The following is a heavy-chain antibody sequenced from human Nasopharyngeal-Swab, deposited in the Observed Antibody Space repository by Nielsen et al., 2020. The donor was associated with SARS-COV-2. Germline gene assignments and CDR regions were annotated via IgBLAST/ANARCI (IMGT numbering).Heavy chain of an antibody. V-gene: IGHV4-61*01. Sequence: GSLRLSCTVSGGSVSSGSYYWSWIRQPPGKGREWIGNIYYSGSTNYNPSLKSRLTISVDTSKNQFSLKLSSVTAADTAVYYFARESDYDFWGGYSLSNNMDVWGKGTTVTVSS. J-gene: IGHJ6*03. CDR2: IYYSGST. CDR3: ARESDYDFWGGYSLSNNMDV. D-gene: IGHD3-3*01. CDR1: GGSVSSGSYY.